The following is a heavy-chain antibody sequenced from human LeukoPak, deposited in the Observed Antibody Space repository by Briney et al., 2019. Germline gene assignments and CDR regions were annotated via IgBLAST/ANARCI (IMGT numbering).Heavy chain of an antibody. CDR2: INPNSGGA. CDR1: GYTFTDYY. Sequence: GASVKVSCKASGYTFTDYYMHWVRQAPGQGLECMGWINPNSGGANFAQKFQGRVTMTRDMSISTVYMELSSLRSDDTAVYYCARGWATVVPPFDHWGQGTLITVSS. CDR3: ARGWATVVPPFDH. J-gene: IGHJ4*02. D-gene: IGHD4-23*01. V-gene: IGHV1-2*02.